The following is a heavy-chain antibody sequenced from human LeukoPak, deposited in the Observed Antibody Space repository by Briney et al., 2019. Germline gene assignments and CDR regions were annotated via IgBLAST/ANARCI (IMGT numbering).Heavy chain of an antibody. CDR2: ISWNSGTI. J-gene: IGHJ4*02. CDR1: GFTFDDYA. V-gene: IGHV3-9*01. CDR3: ARDGGIAAAGALFYHFDY. Sequence: GGSLRLSCAASGFTFDDYAMHWVRQAPGKGLEWVSGISWNSGTIGYADSVKGRFTISRDNAKNSLYLQMNSLRAEDTAVYYCARDGGIAAAGALFYHFDYWGQGTLVTVSS. D-gene: IGHD6-13*01.